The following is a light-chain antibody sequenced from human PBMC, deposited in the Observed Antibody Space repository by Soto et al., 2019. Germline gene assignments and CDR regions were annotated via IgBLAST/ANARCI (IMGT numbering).Light chain of an antibody. Sequence: EIVLTQSPGTLSLSPVERATLSCWASQSVSSSYLAWYQQKPGQAPRLLIYGASSRATGIPDRFSGSGSGTDFTLTISRLEPEDFAVYYCQQYGTSSLTFGGGTKVEIK. V-gene: IGKV3-20*01. CDR2: GAS. CDR3: QQYGTSSLT. CDR1: QSVSSSY. J-gene: IGKJ4*01.